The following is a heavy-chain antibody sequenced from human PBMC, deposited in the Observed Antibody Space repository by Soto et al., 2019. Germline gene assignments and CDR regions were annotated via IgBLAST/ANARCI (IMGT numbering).Heavy chain of an antibody. J-gene: IGHJ6*02. Sequence: TLALTCTVASYSITSGGYYWSWLRQQREKGLEWIGYIYHSGGASYNPSLRGRAVISIDTSKNQFFLRMNAVTAADTATYYCARDYYGAGSQYYYYGMEVWGQGATVTVSS. CDR3: ARDYYGAGSQYYYYGMEV. D-gene: IGHD3-10*01. V-gene: IGHV4-31*03. CDR2: IYHSGGA. CDR1: SYSITSGGYY.